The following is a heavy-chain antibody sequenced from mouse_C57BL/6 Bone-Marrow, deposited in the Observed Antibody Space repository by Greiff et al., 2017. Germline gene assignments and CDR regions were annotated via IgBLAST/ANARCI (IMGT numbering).Heavy chain of an antibody. V-gene: IGHV1-72*01. D-gene: IGHD1-1*01. J-gene: IGHJ4*01. CDR1: GYTFTSYW. CDR2: IDPNSGGT. CDR3: AYGSTPLYYAMDY. Sequence: QVQLQQPGAELVKPGASVKLSCKASGYTFTSYWMHWVKQRPGRGLEWIGRIDPNSGGTKYNEKFKSKATLTVDKPSSTAYMQVSCLTSEDSAVYYCAYGSTPLYYAMDYWGQGTSVTVSS.